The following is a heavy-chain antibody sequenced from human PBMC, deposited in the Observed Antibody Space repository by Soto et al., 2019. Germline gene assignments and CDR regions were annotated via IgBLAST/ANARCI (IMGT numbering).Heavy chain of an antibody. J-gene: IGHJ5*02. CDR1: GFTFSDYE. V-gene: IGHV3-48*03. Sequence: GGSLRLSCAASGFTFSDYEINWVRQAPGKGLEWVSYISGSGLTIYYADSVKGRFTISRDNAKNSLYLQMNSLGVEGTAVYYCARGPYRNTYNWFDSWGQGTLVTVSS. CDR3: ARGPYRNTYNWFDS. D-gene: IGHD5-12*01. CDR2: ISGSGLTI.